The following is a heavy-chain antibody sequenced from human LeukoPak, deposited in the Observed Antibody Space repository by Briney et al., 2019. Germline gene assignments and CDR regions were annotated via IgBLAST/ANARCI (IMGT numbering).Heavy chain of an antibody. V-gene: IGHV3-48*01. D-gene: IGHD3-22*01. CDR2: ISSRSSTT. J-gene: IGHJ4*02. CDR3: AKGGYFYDSFGS. Sequence: GGSLRLSCEVSGFTFSDYSMNWVRQAPGKGPEWVSYISSRSSTTDYADSVKGRFTISRDNAKNSLFLQMNSLRAEDTAVYYCAKGGYFYDSFGSWGQGTLVAVSS. CDR1: GFTFSDYS.